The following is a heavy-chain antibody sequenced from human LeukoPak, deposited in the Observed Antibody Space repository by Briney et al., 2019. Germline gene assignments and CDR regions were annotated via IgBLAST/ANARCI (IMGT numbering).Heavy chain of an antibody. V-gene: IGHV4-39*01. CDR3: ARTTVTTWDSGFDY. D-gene: IGHD4-17*01. CDR2: IYYSGST. J-gene: IGHJ4*02. CDR1: GGSISSSSYY. Sequence: SETLSLTCTVSGGSISSSSYYWGWIRQPPGKGLEWIGSIYYSGSTYYNPSLKSRVTISVDTSKNQFSLKLSSVTAADTAVYYCARTTVTTWDSGFDYWGQGTLVTVSS.